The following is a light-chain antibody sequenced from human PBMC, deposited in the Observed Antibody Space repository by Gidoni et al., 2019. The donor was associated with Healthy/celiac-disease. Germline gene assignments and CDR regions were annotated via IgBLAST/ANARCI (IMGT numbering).Light chain of an antibody. CDR3: SSYTSSSTWV. CDR2: EVS. CDR1: SSDVGGYNY. J-gene: IGLJ3*02. V-gene: IGLV2-14*01. Sequence: QSALTQPASVSGSPGQSITISCTGTSSDVGGYNYVSWSQQHPGKAPKLMLYEVSNRPSGVSNRFSGSKSGNTASLTISGLQAEDEADYYCSSYTSSSTWVFGGGTKLTV.